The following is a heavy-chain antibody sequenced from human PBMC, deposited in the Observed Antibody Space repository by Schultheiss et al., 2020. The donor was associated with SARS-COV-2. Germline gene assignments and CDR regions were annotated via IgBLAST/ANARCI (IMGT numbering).Heavy chain of an antibody. D-gene: IGHD3-9*01. J-gene: IGHJ4*02. CDR1: GDTLSTFA. Sequence: KISCKGSGDTLSTFAITWVRQAPGQGLECMARIVPLFGSADYAQKFQGRVTLTADESTNTAYMELTSLKSEDTAVYYCACGDYDILTSFKYWGQGTLVTVSS. CDR3: ACGDYDILTSFKY. CDR2: IVPLFGSA. V-gene: IGHV1-69*15.